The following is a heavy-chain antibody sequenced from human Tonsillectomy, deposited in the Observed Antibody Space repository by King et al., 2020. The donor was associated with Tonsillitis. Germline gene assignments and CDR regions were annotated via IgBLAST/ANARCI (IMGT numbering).Heavy chain of an antibody. V-gene: IGHV3-23*04. Sequence: VQLVESGGGLVQPGGSLRLSCGASGFTFSSYMMSWVRQAPGRGLEWLSGIGGSGSSTYYADSAKGRFTISRDNSKNTLYLQMNSLTVEDTGVHYCAKDQEAWFGKFSGMDVWGQGTTVTVSS. CDR1: GFTFSSYM. CDR2: IGGSGSST. CDR3: AKDQEAWFGKFSGMDV. J-gene: IGHJ6*02. D-gene: IGHD3-10*01.